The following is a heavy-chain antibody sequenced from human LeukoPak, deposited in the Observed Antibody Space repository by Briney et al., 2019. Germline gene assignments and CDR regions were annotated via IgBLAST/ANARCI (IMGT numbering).Heavy chain of an antibody. Sequence: GASVTVSCKASGYTFTCYYLHWGRQTPGQGLEWVVWSNPNNGCTNYAQNVQGRVTMTRDTSISTAYMELSRLRSADTAVYYCARALRTGDVAGRRIGGHWGQGTLVTVSS. CDR2: SNPNNGCT. CDR1: GYTFTCYY. V-gene: IGHV1-2*02. J-gene: IGHJ4*02. CDR3: ARALRTGDVAGRRIGGH. D-gene: IGHD6-19*01.